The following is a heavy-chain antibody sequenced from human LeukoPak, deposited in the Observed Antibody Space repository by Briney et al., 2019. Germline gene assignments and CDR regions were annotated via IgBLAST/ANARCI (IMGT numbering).Heavy chain of an antibody. CDR3: ASGKEVITSYFDY. V-gene: IGHV3-21*01. CDR1: GFTFSSYS. CDR2: ISSSSSYI. D-gene: IGHD3-22*01. J-gene: IGHJ4*02. Sequence: GGSLRLSCAASGFTFSSYSMNWVRQAPGKGLEWVSSISSSSSYIYYADPVKGRFTISRDNAKNSLYLQMNSLRAEDTAVYYCASGKEVITSYFDYWGQGTLVTVSS.